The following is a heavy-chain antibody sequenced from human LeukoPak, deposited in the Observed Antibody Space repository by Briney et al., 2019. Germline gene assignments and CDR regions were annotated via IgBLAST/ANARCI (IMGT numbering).Heavy chain of an antibody. CDR2: ISAYSGNT. V-gene: IGHV1-18*01. CDR3: GSGSYYPFDF. D-gene: IGHD1-26*01. Sequence: ASVKVSCKGSGYPFSSYGITGVRQAPGQGLQWMGWISAYSGNTKYAESVQGRITMTTDTSTSTAYMELRSLRSDDTALYYCGSGSYYPFDFWGQGTLVTVST. J-gene: IGHJ4*02. CDR1: GYPFSSYG.